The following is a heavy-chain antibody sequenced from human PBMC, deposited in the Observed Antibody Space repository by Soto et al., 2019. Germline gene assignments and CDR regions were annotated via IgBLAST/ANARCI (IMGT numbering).Heavy chain of an antibody. J-gene: IGHJ4*02. V-gene: IGHV4-34*01. D-gene: IGHD5-12*01. CDR1: GGSFRGYY. CDR3: ARGDPSSGYAY. CDR2: INHSGST. Sequence: PSETLSLTCAVYGGSFRGYYWSWIRQPPGKGLEWIGEINHSGSTNYNPSLKSRVTISVDTSKNQFSLKLSSVTAAGTAVYYCARGDPSSGYAYWGQGMLVTVSS.